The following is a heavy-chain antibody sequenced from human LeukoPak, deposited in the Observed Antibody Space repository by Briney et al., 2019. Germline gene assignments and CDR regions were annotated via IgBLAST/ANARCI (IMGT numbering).Heavy chain of an antibody. Sequence: PGGSLRLSCAASGFIFSSYAMSWVRQAPGKGLEWVSVIYSGGSTYYADSVKGRFTISRDNSKNTLYLQMNSLRAEDTAVYYCARLEYSSSSPWDYWGQGTLVTVSS. D-gene: IGHD6-6*01. CDR1: GFIFSSYA. J-gene: IGHJ4*02. CDR3: ARLEYSSSSPWDY. V-gene: IGHV3-66*01. CDR2: IYSGGST.